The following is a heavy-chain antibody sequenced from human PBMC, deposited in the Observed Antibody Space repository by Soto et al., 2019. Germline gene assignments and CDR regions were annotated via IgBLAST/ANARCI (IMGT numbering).Heavy chain of an antibody. CDR1: GFTFSSYS. CDR3: AAEWGIAAVLSNWFDP. J-gene: IGHJ5*02. V-gene: IGHV3-21*01. CDR2: ISSSSSYI. Sequence: EVQLVESGGGLVKPGGSLRLSCAASGFTFSSYSMNWVRQAPGKGLEWVSSISSSSSYIYYADSVKGRFTISRDNAKNSLYLQMNSLRAEDTAVYYCAAEWGIAAVLSNWFDPWGQGTLVTVAS. D-gene: IGHD6-13*01.